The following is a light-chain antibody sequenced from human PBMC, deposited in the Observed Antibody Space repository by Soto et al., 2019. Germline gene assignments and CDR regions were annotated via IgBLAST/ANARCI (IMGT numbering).Light chain of an antibody. CDR1: SSDIGTYNY. Sequence: QSALTQPPSASGSPGQSVTISCSGTSSDIGTYNYVSWYQQHPGKAPKVIIYEVTKRPSGVPDRFYGSESGNTASLTVSGLQAEDEADYYCTSYAHSNILLIGGGTKVTVL. CDR2: EVT. J-gene: IGLJ2*01. V-gene: IGLV2-8*01. CDR3: TSYAHSNILL.